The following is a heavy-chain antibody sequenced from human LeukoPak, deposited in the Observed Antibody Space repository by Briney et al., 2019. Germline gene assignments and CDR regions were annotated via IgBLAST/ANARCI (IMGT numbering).Heavy chain of an antibody. CDR2: IYHSGST. CDR1: GGSFSGYY. Sequence: SETLSLTCAVYGGSFSGYYWSWIRQPPGKGLEWIGSIYHSGSTYYNPSLKSRVTISVDTSKNQFSLKLSSVTAADTAVYYCARAVPGIAVAAADYWGQGTLVTVSS. V-gene: IGHV4-34*01. J-gene: IGHJ4*02. D-gene: IGHD6-19*01. CDR3: ARAVPGIAVAAADY.